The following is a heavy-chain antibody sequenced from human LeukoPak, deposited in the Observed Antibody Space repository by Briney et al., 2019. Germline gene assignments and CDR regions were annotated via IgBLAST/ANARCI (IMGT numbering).Heavy chain of an antibody. CDR1: GFTFSSYS. J-gene: IGHJ3*01. CDR2: ISSSSTYI. CDR3: ARDECFHRQFDAFDL. V-gene: IGHV3-21*01. D-gene: IGHD3-16*01. Sequence: GGSLRLSCAASGFTFSSYSMNWVRQAPGKGLEWVSSISSSSTYIYYADSVQGRFTISRDNAKTSLFLQMNSLRAEDTAVYYCARDECFHRQFDAFDLWGQGTMVTVSS.